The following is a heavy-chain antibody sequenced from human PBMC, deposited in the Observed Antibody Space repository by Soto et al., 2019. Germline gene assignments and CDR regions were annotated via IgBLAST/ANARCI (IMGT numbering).Heavy chain of an antibody. CDR3: ARRTTYDYVWGSYRPWGLDV. J-gene: IGHJ6*02. CDR2: IYYSGST. CDR1: GGSISSYY. V-gene: IGHV4-59*08. Sequence: QVQLQESGPGLVKPSETLSLTCTVSGGSISSYYWSWIRQPPGKGLEWIGYIYYSGSTNYNPSLKSRVTISVDTSKNQFSLKLSSVTAADTAVYYCARRTTYDYVWGSYRPWGLDVWGQGTTVTVSS. D-gene: IGHD3-16*02.